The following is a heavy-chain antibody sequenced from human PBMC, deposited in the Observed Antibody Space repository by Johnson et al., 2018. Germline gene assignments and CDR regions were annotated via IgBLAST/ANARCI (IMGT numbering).Heavy chain of an antibody. D-gene: IGHD6-13*01. Sequence: QLQLVESGGGVVQPGRSLRLSCAASGFTFSAYGMHWVRQAPGKGLEWVAVISYDGSNKYYADSVKGRFTISRDNSKNRLYLQMNSLRAEDTAVYYCAKDWEVAAVDTGGYFHHWGQGTLVTVSS. CDR2: ISYDGSNK. V-gene: IGHV3-30*18. CDR3: AKDWEVAAVDTGGYFHH. CDR1: GFTFSAYG. J-gene: IGHJ1*01.